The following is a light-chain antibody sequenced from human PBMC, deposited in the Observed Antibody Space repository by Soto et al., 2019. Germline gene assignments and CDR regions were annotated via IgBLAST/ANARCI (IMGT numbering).Light chain of an antibody. CDR2: DAS. J-gene: IGKJ5*01. V-gene: IGKV3-20*01. CDR3: QQYGSSSEIT. CDR1: QSVSSSY. Sequence: EIVLTQSPGTLSLSPGERATLSCRASQSVSSSYLAWYQQKPGQAPRLLIYDASSRATGIPDRFSGSGSGTDFTLTISRLEPEDFAVYYCQQYGSSSEITFGQGTRLEMK.